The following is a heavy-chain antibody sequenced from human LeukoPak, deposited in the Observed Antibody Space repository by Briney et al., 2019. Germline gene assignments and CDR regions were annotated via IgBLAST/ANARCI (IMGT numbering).Heavy chain of an antibody. CDR2: INWNGGNT. V-gene: IGHV3-20*04. CDR1: GFTFDDYG. J-gene: IGHJ5*02. Sequence: PGGSLRLSCAASGFTFDDYGMSWVRQAPGKGLEWVSGINWNGGNTVYADSVKGRFTISRDNAKNSLYLQMNSLRAEDTALYYCAREWGYCSGGSCYNWFDPWGQGTLVTVSS. CDR3: AREWGYCSGGSCYNWFDP. D-gene: IGHD2-15*01.